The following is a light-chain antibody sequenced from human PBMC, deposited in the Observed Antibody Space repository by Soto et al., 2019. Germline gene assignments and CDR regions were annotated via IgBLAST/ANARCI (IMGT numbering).Light chain of an antibody. V-gene: IGKV3-20*01. Sequence: EIVLTQSPGTLSLSPGQRATLSCRASHNISGSFLAWYQQKPGQAPRLLIYGASSRATGIPDRFSGSGSETDFTLTISRLEPEDFGVYYCQQYSGSPMYTFGQGTKLEIK. CDR3: QQYSGSPMYT. CDR1: HNISGSF. CDR2: GAS. J-gene: IGKJ2*01.